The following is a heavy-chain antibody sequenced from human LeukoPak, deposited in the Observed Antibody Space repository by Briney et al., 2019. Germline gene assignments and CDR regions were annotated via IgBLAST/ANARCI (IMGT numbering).Heavy chain of an antibody. D-gene: IGHD3-10*01. Sequence: SVKVSCKASGGTFSSYAISWVRHAPGQGLEWMGRIIPILGIANYAQKFQGRVTITADKSTSTAYMELSSLRSEDTAVYYCASSTMVRGVPSYWGQGTLVTVSS. J-gene: IGHJ4*02. V-gene: IGHV1-69*04. CDR1: GGTFSSYA. CDR3: ASSTMVRGVPSY. CDR2: IIPILGIA.